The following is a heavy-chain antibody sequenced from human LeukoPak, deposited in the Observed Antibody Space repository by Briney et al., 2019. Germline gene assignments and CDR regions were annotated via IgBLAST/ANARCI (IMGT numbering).Heavy chain of an antibody. CDR3: ARDTSRLPFDY. D-gene: IGHD6-25*01. V-gene: IGHV3-7*01. Sequence: PGGSLRLSCAASGFTVSSNYMSWVRQAPGKGLEWVASINPDGSANYYMDSVKGRFSISRDNAKNSLYLQMSSLRAEDTAVYYCARDTSRLPFDYWGQGTLVTVSS. J-gene: IGHJ4*02. CDR2: INPDGSAN. CDR1: GFTVSSNY.